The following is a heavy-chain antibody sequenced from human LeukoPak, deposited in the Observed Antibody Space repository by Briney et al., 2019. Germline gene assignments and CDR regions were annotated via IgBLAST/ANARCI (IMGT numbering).Heavy chain of an antibody. CDR2: FSGSGGST. V-gene: IGHV3-23*01. CDR1: GFTFDDYG. D-gene: IGHD2/OR15-2a*01. J-gene: IGHJ4*02. Sequence: GGSLRLSCVASGFTFDDYGMSWVRQVPGKGLEWVSAFSGSGGSTYYADSVKGRFTISRDNSKNTLYLQMNSLRAGDTAVYYCATSGLSRFGFWGQGTLVTVSS. CDR3: ATSGLSRFGF.